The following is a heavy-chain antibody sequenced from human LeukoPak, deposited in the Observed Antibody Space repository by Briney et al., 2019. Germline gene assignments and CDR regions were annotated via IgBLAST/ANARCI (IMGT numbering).Heavy chain of an antibody. CDR1: GDSISSYY. CDR3: ARDIDLDYYDSSGYYPPGAFDI. V-gene: IGHV4-4*07. Sequence: SETLSLTCTVSGDSISSYYWSWIRQPAGKGLEWIGRIYTSGSTNYNPSLKSRVTMPVDTSKNQFSLKLSSVTAADTAVYYCARDIDLDYYDSSGYYPPGAFDIWGQGTMVTVSS. CDR2: IYTSGST. J-gene: IGHJ3*02. D-gene: IGHD3-22*01.